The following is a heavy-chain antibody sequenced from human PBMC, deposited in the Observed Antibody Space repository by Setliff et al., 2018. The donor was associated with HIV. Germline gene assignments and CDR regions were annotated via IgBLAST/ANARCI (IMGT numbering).Heavy chain of an antibody. Sequence: PGGSLRLSCAASGFTFSSYAMSWVRQTPEQGLEWVSIITSGGSTYYADSAKGRFIISRDNSKNTLYLQMNSLRADDTAIYYCAKGFRPVDTALVSGPTYWGQGIRVTVSS. J-gene: IGHJ4*02. CDR1: GFTFSSYA. CDR2: ITSGGST. D-gene: IGHD5-18*01. CDR3: AKGFRPVDTALVSGPTY. V-gene: IGHV3-23*01.